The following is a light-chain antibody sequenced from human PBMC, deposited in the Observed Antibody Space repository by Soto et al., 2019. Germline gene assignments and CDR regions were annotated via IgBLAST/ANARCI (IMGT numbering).Light chain of an antibody. CDR1: GSDVGNYNL. J-gene: IGLJ2*01. V-gene: IGLV2-23*02. Sequence: QSALTQPASVSGSPGQSITISCTGSGSDVGNYNLVSWYHHHPGKAPKLMLYEVSERPSGVSNRFSGSKSSNTASLTISGLQAEDDAEYYCCSNACRITFVLGGGTMLTV. CDR2: EVS. CDR3: CSNACRITFV.